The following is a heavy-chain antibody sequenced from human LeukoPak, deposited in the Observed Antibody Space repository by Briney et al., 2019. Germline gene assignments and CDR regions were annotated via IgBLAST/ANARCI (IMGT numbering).Heavy chain of an antibody. CDR2: ISSDSTTT. V-gene: IGHV3-48*02. CDR1: GFTLSSHS. CDR3: ARSSSGYRFFDY. Sequence: GGSLRLSCSASGFTLSSHSMNWVRQAPGKGLEWVSYISSDSTTTYYAGSVKGRFTISRDNAKNSLYVQMNSLRDEDTAVYYCARSSSGYRFFDYWGQGALVTVSS. D-gene: IGHD3-22*01. J-gene: IGHJ4*02.